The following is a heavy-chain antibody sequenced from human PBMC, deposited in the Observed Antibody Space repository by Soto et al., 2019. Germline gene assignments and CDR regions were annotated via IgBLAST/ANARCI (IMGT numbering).Heavy chain of an antibody. J-gene: IGHJ3*02. CDR3: ARGGGTVTTLFDI. V-gene: IGHV4-30-2*01. CDR1: GGSVNSAGYS. D-gene: IGHD4-17*01. CDR2: IYHSGST. Sequence: SETLSLTCAVSGGSVNSAGYSWSWIRQPPGKGLEWIGYIYHSGSTYYNPSLKSRVTISLDRSNNHFSLKLSSVTAADTAVYYCARGGGTVTTLFDIWGQGTMVTVSS.